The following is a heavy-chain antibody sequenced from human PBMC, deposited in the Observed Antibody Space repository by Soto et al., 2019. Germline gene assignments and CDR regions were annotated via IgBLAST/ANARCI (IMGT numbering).Heavy chain of an antibody. D-gene: IGHD2-8*01. Sequence: EVQLVESGGGLVQPGGSLRLSCAGSGLTFSDDTMDWVRQAPGKGLEWVGRVISKANSETTEYAASVKGRFTISRDESKNSLYLQMISLKTEDTAVYYCVRVGDGVTADYWGQGTLVTVSS. CDR3: VRVGDGVTADY. CDR1: GLTFSDDT. CDR2: VISKANSETT. V-gene: IGHV3-72*01. J-gene: IGHJ4*02.